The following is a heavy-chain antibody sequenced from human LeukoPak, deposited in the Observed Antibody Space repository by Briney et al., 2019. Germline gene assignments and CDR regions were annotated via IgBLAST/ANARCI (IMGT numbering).Heavy chain of an antibody. CDR2: INHSGST. CDR3: AREALYYRIKLFDP. D-gene: IGHD3-10*01. J-gene: IGHJ5*02. Sequence: PSETLSLTCAVHGESFSGYYWGRIRQPPGRGLEWIGEINHSGSTNYNPSLKSRVTISVDTSKNQFSLKLTSVTAADTAVYYCAREALYYRIKLFDPWGQGTLVTVSS. CDR1: GESFSGYY. V-gene: IGHV4-34*01.